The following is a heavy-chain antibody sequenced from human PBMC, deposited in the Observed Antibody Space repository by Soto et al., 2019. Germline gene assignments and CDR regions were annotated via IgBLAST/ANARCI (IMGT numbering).Heavy chain of an antibody. CDR2: INHSGST. D-gene: IGHD3-10*01. Sequence: SETLSLTCAVYGGSFSGYYWSWIRQPPGKGLEWIGEINHSGSTNYNPSLKSRVTISVDTSKNQFSLKLSSVTAADTAVYYCARGFTMVRGVRYYYYYYMDGWGKGTTVTVSS. CDR3: ARGFTMVRGVRYYYYYYMDG. J-gene: IGHJ6*03. V-gene: IGHV4-34*01. CDR1: GGSFSGYY.